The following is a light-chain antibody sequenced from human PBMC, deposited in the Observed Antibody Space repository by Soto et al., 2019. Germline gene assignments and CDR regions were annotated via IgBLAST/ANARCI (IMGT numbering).Light chain of an antibody. J-gene: IGKJ1*01. Sequence: EIVMTQSPATLSASPGERATLSCRASQSVSSNLAWYQQKPGQAPRLLLFGASIRDTGIPDRFSGSGSGTDFTLTISRLEPEDFAVYHCQQYGSSPTTFGQGTKVDI. CDR3: QQYGSSPTT. CDR2: GAS. V-gene: IGKV3-20*01. CDR1: QSVSSN.